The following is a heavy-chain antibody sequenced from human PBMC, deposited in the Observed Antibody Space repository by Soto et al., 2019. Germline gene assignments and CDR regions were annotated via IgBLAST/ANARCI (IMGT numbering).Heavy chain of an antibody. Sequence: EVQLVESGGGLVKPGGSLKLSCAASGFTFSSYSMNWVRQAPGKGLEWVASISSASEAILYADSMRGRFTISRDNAKSSLYLQMDNVRVEDTAVYYCARHETAQHVVNSPTEFWGLGTLVTVSS. V-gene: IGHV3-21*06. D-gene: IGHD2-21*01. CDR3: ARHETAQHVVNSPTEF. CDR2: ISSASEAI. CDR1: GFTFSSYS. J-gene: IGHJ4*02.